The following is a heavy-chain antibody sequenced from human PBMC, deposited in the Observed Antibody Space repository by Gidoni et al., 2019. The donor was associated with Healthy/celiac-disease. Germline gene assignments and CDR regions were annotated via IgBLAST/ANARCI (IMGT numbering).Heavy chain of an antibody. CDR1: GFTVSSNY. Sequence: EVQLVESGGGLVQPGGSLRLSCAASGFTVSSNYMSWVRQAPGKGLEWVSVIYSGGSTYYADSVKGRFTIPRDNSKNTLYLQMNSLRAEDTAVYYCAISGSGYDLLYYGMDVWGQGTTVTVSS. CDR3: AISGSGYDLLYYGMDV. CDR2: IYSGGST. J-gene: IGHJ6*02. V-gene: IGHV3-66*02. D-gene: IGHD5-12*01.